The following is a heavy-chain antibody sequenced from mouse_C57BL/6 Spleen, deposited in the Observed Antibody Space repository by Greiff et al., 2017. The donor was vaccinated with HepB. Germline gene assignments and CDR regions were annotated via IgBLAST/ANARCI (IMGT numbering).Heavy chain of an antibody. V-gene: IGHV5-6*01. CDR1: GFTFSSYG. D-gene: IGHD1-1*01. J-gene: IGHJ4*01. CDR3: ARQGDYYGNPFYAMDY. CDR2: ISSGGSYT. Sequence: EVQGVESGGDLVKPGGSLKLSCAASGFTFSSYGMSWVRQTPDKRLEWVATISSGGSYTYYPDSVKGRCTISRDNAKNTLYLQMSSLKSEDTAMYYCARQGDYYGNPFYAMDYWGQGTSVTVSS.